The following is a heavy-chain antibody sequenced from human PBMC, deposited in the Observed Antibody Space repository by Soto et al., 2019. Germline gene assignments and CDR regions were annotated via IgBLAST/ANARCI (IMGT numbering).Heavy chain of an antibody. CDR1: GYTFTSYA. CDR3: ARVGRAGDYDSSGYYWVVGLGFRWHAFDI. CDR2: INAGNGNT. D-gene: IGHD3-22*01. V-gene: IGHV1-3*01. J-gene: IGHJ3*02. Sequence: GASVKVSCKASGYTFTSYAMHWVRQAPGQRLEWMGWINAGNGNTKYSQKFQGRVTITRDTSASTAYMELSSLRSEDTAVYYCARVGRAGDYDSSGYYWVVGLGFRWHAFDIWGQGTMVTVSS.